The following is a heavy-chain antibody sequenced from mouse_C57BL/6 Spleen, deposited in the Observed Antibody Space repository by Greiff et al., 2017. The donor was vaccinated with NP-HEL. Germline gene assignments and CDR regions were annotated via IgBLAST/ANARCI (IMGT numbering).Heavy chain of an antibody. V-gene: IGHV1-15*01. CDR3: TREGHSNYEWYFDV. Sequence: VQLQQSGAELVRPGASVTLSCKASGYTFTDYEMHWVKQTPVHGLEWIGAIDPETGGTAYNQKFKGKAILTADKSSSTAYMELRSLTSEDSAVYYCTREGHSNYEWYFDVWGTGTTVTVSS. CDR2: IDPETGGT. D-gene: IGHD2-5*01. J-gene: IGHJ1*03. CDR1: GYTFTDYE.